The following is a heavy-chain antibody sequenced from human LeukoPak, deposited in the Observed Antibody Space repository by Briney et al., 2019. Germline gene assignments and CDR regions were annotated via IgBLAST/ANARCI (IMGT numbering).Heavy chain of an antibody. V-gene: IGHV3-7*01. J-gene: IGHJ6*03. Sequence: GGSLRLSCAASGFTFSSYWMSWVRQAPGKGLEWVANIKQDGSEKYYVDSVKGRFTISRDNAKNSLYLQTNSLRAEDTAVYYCARDRYYDSSGYYVWGHYYYYMDVWGKGTTVTVSS. CDR1: GFTFSSYW. CDR2: IKQDGSEK. D-gene: IGHD3-22*01. CDR3: ARDRYYDSSGYYVWGHYYYYMDV.